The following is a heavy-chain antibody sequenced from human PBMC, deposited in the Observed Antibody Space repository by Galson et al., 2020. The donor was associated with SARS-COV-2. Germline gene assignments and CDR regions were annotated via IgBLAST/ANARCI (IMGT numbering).Heavy chain of an antibody. J-gene: IGHJ6*02. CDR2: IYYSGST. CDR3: ARARGVDFWSGYYISENIAYYYGMDV. CDR1: GGSISSYY. D-gene: IGHD3-3*01. V-gene: IGHV4-59*01. Sequence: SETLSLTCTVSGGSISSYYWSWIRQPPGKGLEWIGYIYYSGSTNYNPSLKSRVTISVDTSKNQFSLKLSSVTAADTAVYYCARARGVDFWSGYYISENIAYYYGMDVWGQGTTVTVSS.